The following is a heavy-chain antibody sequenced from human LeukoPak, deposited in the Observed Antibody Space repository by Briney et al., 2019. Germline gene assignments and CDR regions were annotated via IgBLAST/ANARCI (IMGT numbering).Heavy chain of an antibody. V-gene: IGHV3-23*01. Sequence: GGSLRLSCAASQYTFSSDAISWVRQAPGKGLEWVSVIGDNGAATYYADSVKGRFTISRDNSKNTLYLQMNSLRAEDTAVYYCAKDRATAGGNAFDIWGQGTMVTVSS. CDR1: QYTFSSDA. J-gene: IGHJ3*02. D-gene: IGHD5-12*01. CDR2: IGDNGAAT. CDR3: AKDRATAGGNAFDI.